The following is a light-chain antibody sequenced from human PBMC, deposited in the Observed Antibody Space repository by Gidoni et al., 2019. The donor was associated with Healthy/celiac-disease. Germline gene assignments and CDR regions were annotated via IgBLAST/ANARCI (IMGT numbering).Light chain of an antibody. J-gene: IGKJ1*01. CDR3: QQYNSYPWT. V-gene: IGKV1-5*01. CDR2: DAS. CDR1: LSISSW. Sequence: DIQMTQSPSTLSASVGDRVTITCRASLSISSWLAWYQRKPGKAPNLLIYDASSLERGVPSRFSGGGSGTEFTLTISSLQPDDFATYYCQQYNSYPWTFGQGTRVEIK.